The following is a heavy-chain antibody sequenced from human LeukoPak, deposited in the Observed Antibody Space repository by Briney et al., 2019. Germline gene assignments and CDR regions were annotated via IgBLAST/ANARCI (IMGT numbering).Heavy chain of an antibody. CDR2: INDSGST. D-gene: IGHD6-13*01. Sequence: PSETLSLTCTVYGGSFSGYYWSWIRQPPGKGLEWIGEINDSGSTNYNASLRSRVTISVDASKNQLSLRLSSVTAADTAVYYCARGPYSSSYYYYYYYMDVWGRGTTVTVSS. V-gene: IGHV4-34*01. J-gene: IGHJ6*03. CDR1: GGSFSGYY. CDR3: ARGPYSSSYYYYYYYMDV.